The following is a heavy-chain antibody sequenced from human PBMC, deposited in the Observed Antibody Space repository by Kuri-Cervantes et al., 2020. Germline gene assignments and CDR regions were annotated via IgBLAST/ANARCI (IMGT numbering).Heavy chain of an antibody. J-gene: IGHJ3*02. V-gene: IGHV3-21*03. CDR1: GFTFSSYA. Sequence: GGSLRLSCAASGFTFSSYAMNWVRQAPGKGLEWVSLITSTSSSIHYADSVKGRFTISRDNAKNSLYLQMNSLRAEDTAVYYCARDRDQWYSGSYGNDAFDIWGQGTMVTVSS. CDR3: ARDRDQWYSGSYGNDAFDI. D-gene: IGHD1-26*01. CDR2: ITSTSSSI.